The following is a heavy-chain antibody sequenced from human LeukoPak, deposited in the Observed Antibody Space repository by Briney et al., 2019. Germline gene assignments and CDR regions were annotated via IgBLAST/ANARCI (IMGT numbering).Heavy chain of an antibody. J-gene: IGHJ4*02. D-gene: IGHD1-26*01. Sequence: GGSLRLSCAASGLTFNSYVMSWVRQAPGKGLDWVSSINGNGDSTYYADSVQSRFTISRDNSKKTLYLQMNSLRAEDTAVYYCTKRALGSAYYFDSWGQGTLVTVSS. V-gene: IGHV3-23*01. CDR2: INGNGDST. CDR1: GLTFNSYV. CDR3: TKRALGSAYYFDS.